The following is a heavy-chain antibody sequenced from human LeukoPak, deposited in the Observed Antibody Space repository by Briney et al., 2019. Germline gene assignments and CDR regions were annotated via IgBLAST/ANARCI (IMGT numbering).Heavy chain of an antibody. V-gene: IGHV3-48*01. CDR2: ISSSSSTI. Sequence: PGGSLRLSCAASGFTFSSYSMNWVRQAPGKGLEWVSYISSSSSTIYYADSVKGRFTISRDNAKNSLYLQTNSLRAEDTAVYYCARGQFPYDFWSGYFDVWGQGTTVTVSS. CDR3: ARGQFPYDFWSGYFDV. D-gene: IGHD3-3*01. J-gene: IGHJ6*02. CDR1: GFTFSSYS.